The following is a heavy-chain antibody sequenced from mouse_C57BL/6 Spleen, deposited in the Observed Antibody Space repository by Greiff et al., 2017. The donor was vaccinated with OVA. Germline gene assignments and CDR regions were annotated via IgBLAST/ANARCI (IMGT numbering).Heavy chain of an antibody. V-gene: IGHV1-69*01. D-gene: IGHD1-1*01. J-gene: IGHJ2*01. CDR3: ARGYGSSYGFDY. CDR2: IDPSDSYT. CDR1: GYTFTSYW. Sequence: QVQLKQPGAELVMPGASVKLSCKASGYTFTSYWMHWVKQRPGQGLEWIGEIDPSDSYTNYNQKFKGKSTLTVDKSSSTAYMQLSSLTSEDSAVYYCARGYGSSYGFDYWGQGTTLTVSS.